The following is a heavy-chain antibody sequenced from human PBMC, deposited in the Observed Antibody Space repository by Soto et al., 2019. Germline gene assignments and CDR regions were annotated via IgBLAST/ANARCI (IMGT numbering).Heavy chain of an antibody. CDR1: GGTFSSYA. CDR3: ARSGYYYGSGSFPH. Sequence: SVKVSCKASGGTFSSYAISWVRQAPGQGLEWMGGIIPIFGTANYAQKFQGRVTITAGKSTSTAYMELSSLRSEDTAVYYCARSGYYYGSGSFPHWGQGTLVTVSS. J-gene: IGHJ4*02. D-gene: IGHD3-10*01. CDR2: IIPIFGTA. V-gene: IGHV1-69*06.